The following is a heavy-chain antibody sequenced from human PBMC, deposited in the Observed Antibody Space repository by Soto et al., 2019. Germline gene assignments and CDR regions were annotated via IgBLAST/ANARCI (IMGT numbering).Heavy chain of an antibody. CDR2: ISSSSDTI. Sequence: EVQLVESGGGSVQPGGSLRLSCAASGITISSNGMNWVRQAPGKGLEWVSYISSSSDTIYYADFVKGRFTISRDNAKNSLYLQMNSLRVEDTATCYCARGMGIATTGRYDYWGQGTLVTVSS. D-gene: IGHD1-1*01. V-gene: IGHV3-48*01. CDR3: ARGMGIATTGRYDY. CDR1: GITISSNG. J-gene: IGHJ4*02.